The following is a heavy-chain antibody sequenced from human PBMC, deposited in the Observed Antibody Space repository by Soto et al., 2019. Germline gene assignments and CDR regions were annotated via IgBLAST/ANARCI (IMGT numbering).Heavy chain of an antibody. V-gene: IGHV1-8*02. J-gene: IGHJ6*02. CDR1: GYNFNTFD. CDR3: ARVTLIAAAGTSSFYGMDV. CDR2: MNPNSGNT. Sequence: ASVKFSCKASGYNFNTFDIYWVRQATGHGLEWMGWMNPNSGNTGYAQELRGRVTMTRNTSNTTAYMELSRLRSDDTAVYYCARVTLIAAAGTSSFYGMDVWGQGTTVTVSS. D-gene: IGHD6-13*01.